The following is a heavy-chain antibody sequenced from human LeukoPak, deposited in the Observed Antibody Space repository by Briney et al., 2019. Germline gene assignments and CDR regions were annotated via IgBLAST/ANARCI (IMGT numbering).Heavy chain of an antibody. CDR3: ARGRDGYNWDGAFDI. CDR2: ISTSGST. J-gene: IGHJ3*02. CDR1: RGSINTGSYY. V-gene: IGHV4-61*02. D-gene: IGHD5-24*01. Sequence: SQTLSLTCTVSRGSINTGSYYWSWIRQPAGKGLEWIGRISTSGSTNYNPSLKSRVTISVDKSKNQFSLNLSSVTAADTAVYYCARGRDGYNWDGAFDIWGQGTMVTVSS.